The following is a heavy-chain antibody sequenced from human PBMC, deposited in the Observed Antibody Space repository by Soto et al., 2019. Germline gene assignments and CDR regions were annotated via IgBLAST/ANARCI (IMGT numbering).Heavy chain of an antibody. D-gene: IGHD4-17*01. CDR1: GFTFSDYY. CDR2: ISSSGSTI. J-gene: IGHJ4*02. Sequence: GGSLRLSCAASGFTFSDYYMSWIRQAPGKGLEWVSYISSSGSTIYYADSVKGRFTISRGNAKNSLYLQMNSLRAEDTAVYYCAIAARRYGDYNFDYWGQGTPVTVSS. V-gene: IGHV3-11*01. CDR3: AIAARRYGDYNFDY.